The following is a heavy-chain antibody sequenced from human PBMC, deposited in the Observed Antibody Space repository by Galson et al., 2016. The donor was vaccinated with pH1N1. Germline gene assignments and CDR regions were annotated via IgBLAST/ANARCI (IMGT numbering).Heavy chain of an antibody. D-gene: IGHD3-22*01. J-gene: IGHJ2*01. V-gene: IGHV1-69*05. CDR1: GDIFINYP. CDR3: ARGGGTYYQTYWYFNL. CDR2: IMPIFDKP. Sequence: SVKVSCKASGDIFINYPISWVRQAPGQGLEWMGGIMPIFDKPTYAQKFQGRVTITTDKSTSTTYMVLSSLRSEDTAVYYCARGGGTYYQTYWYFNLWGRGTLVTVSP.